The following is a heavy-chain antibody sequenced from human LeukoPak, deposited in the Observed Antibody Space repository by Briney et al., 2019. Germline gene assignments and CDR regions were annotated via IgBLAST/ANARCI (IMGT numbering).Heavy chain of an antibody. D-gene: IGHD2-15*01. CDR2: INHSGST. CDR3: ARKTGYCSGGSCYWVGFLRRGYFDY. J-gene: IGHJ4*02. Sequence: SETLSLTCAVYGGSFSGYYWSWIRQPPGKGLEWIGEINHSGSTNYNPSLKSRVTISVDTSKNQFSLKLSSVTAADTAVYYCARKTGYCSGGSCYWVGFLRRGYFDYWGQGTLVTVSS. CDR1: GGSFSGYY. V-gene: IGHV4-34*01.